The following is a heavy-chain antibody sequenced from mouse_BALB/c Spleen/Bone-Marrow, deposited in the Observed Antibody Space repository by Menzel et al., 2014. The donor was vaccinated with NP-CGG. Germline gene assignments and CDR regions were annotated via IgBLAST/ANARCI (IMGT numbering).Heavy chain of an antibody. V-gene: IGHV1-69*02. J-gene: IGHJ2*01. Sequence: QVQLQQSGAELVRPGASVKLSCKASGYTFTSYWINWVKQRPGQGLEWIGNIYPSGSYTNYNQKFKDKATLTVDKSSSTAYMQLSSPTSEDSAVYYCTREGYYGSSYVDYWGQGTTLTDSS. CDR3: TREGYYGSSYVDY. D-gene: IGHD1-1*01. CDR1: GYTFTSYW. CDR2: IYPSGSYT.